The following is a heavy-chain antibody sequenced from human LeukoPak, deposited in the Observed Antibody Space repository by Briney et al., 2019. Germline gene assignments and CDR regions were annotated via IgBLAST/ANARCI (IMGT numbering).Heavy chain of an antibody. J-gene: IGHJ4*02. CDR3: ARGVSNLDY. CDR1: GGSISSSY. V-gene: IGHV4-39*01. CDR2: IYYSGST. Sequence: PSETLSLTCTVSGGSISSSYWGWIRQPPGKGLEWIGSIYYSGSTYYNPSLKSRVTISVDTSKNQFSLKLSSVTAADTAVYYCARGVSNLDYWGQGTLVTVSS. D-gene: IGHD3-10*01.